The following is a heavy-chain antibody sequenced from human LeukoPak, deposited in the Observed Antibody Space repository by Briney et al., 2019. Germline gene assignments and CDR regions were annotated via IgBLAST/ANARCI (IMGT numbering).Heavy chain of an antibody. CDR1: GYSISSGYY. D-gene: IGHD1-26*01. J-gene: IGHJ4*02. Sequence: PSETLSLTCTVSGYSISSGYYWGWIRQPPGKGLEWIGSIYHSGSTYYNPSLKSRVTISVDTSKNQLSLKLSSVTAADTAVYYCARIVGATDYRGQGTLVTVPS. CDR3: ARIVGATDY. CDR2: IYHSGST. V-gene: IGHV4-38-2*02.